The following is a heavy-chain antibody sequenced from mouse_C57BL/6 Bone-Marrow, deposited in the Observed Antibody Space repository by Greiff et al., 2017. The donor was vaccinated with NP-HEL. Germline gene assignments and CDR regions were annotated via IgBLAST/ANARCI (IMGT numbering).Heavy chain of an antibody. Sequence: VQLKESGAELVRPGASVKLSCTASGFNIKDDYMHWVKQRPEQGLEWIGWIDPENGDTEYASKFQGKATITADTSSNTAYLQLSSLTSEDTAVYYCTTEDYSWFAYWGQGTLVTVSA. V-gene: IGHV14-4*01. J-gene: IGHJ3*01. CDR1: GFNIKDDY. CDR2: IDPENGDT. D-gene: IGHD1-1*01. CDR3: TTEDYSWFAY.